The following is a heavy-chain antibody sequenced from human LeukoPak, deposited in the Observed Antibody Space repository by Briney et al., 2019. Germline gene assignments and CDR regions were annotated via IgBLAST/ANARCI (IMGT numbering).Heavy chain of an antibody. CDR3: ARELGYCSGGSCHPGGFFFDY. V-gene: IGHV3-11*01. D-gene: IGHD2-15*01. Sequence: QSGGSLRLSCAASGFTFSDFYMSWIRQAPGKGLEWLSYISSSGSTIYYADSVKGRFTISRDNAKNSVYLQMNSLRAADTAVYYCARELGYCSGGSCHPGGFFFDYWGQGTPVTVSS. J-gene: IGHJ4*02. CDR1: GFTFSDFY. CDR2: ISSSGSTI.